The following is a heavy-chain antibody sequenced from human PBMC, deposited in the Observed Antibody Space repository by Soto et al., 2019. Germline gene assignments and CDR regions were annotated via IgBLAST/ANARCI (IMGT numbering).Heavy chain of an antibody. J-gene: IGHJ6*02. Sequence: WTWIRQPPGKGLEWIGYIYDSGSISYNPSLKSRLTMSVDTSKNQFSLKVKSVTAADTAVYYCARGTKYYYQGMDVWGQGTTVTVSS. V-gene: IGHV4-59*01. CDR2: IYDSGSI. CDR3: ARGTKYYYQGMDV.